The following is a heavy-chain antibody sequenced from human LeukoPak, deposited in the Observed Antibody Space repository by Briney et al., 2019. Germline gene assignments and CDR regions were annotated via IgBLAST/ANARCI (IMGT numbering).Heavy chain of an antibody. J-gene: IGHJ6*03. D-gene: IGHD4-17*01. V-gene: IGHV4-34*01. CDR3: ARRPPRDDYGDYGVTHYYHYMDV. CDR2: INHSGST. Sequence: SETLSLTCAVYGGSFSAYYWTWIRQPPGKGLEWIGEINHSGSTNYNPSLKSRVTISADTSKNQFSLKLTSVTAADTAVYYCARRPPRDDYGDYGVTHYYHYMDVWGKGTTVTISS. CDR1: GGSFSAYY.